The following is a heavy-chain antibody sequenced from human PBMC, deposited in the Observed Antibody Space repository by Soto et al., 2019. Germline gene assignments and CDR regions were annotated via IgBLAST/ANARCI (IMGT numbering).Heavy chain of an antibody. CDR3: PRSTPGNPFDI. D-gene: IGHD3-10*01. V-gene: IGHV3-21*01. J-gene: IGHJ3*02. Sequence: GGSLRLSCAASGFTFSTYTMNWVRQAPGKGLEWVSSISAGSRSIYYTDSLKGRSTVSRDNSKNSLYLQINSLKADYMAVYYSPRSTPGNPFDIWGQGTMVTVSS. CDR2: ISAGSRSI. CDR1: GFTFSTYT.